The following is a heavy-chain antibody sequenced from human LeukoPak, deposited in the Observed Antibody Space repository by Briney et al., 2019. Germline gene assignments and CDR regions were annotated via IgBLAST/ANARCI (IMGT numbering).Heavy chain of an antibody. V-gene: IGHV4-4*02. CDR3: ARRGAYCSSTSCSIDY. CDR2: IYHSGST. Sequence: SSETLSLTCAVSGGSISSSNWWSWVRQPPGKGLEWIGEIYHSGSTNYNPSLKSRVTISVDKSKNQFSLKLSSVTAADTAVYYCARRGAYCSSTSCSIDYWGQGTLVTVSS. CDR1: GGSISSSNW. J-gene: IGHJ4*02. D-gene: IGHD2-2*01.